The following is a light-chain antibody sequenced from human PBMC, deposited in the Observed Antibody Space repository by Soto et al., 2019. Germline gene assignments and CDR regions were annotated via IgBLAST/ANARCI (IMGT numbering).Light chain of an antibody. CDR3: QKFITAPLT. J-gene: IGKJ5*01. Sequence: DIKMTQSPSSLSASVGDRVTITCRASQDISAYLAWYQQKPGKVPKLLIYSASTLQSGVPSQLPGSGSGTDFTLPSSRLLPQDDATCFCQKFITAPLTVGQGTRQEI. CDR2: SAS. V-gene: IGKV1-27*01. CDR1: QDISAY.